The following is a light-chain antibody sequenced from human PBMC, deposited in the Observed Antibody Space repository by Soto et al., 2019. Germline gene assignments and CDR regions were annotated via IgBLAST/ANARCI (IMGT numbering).Light chain of an antibody. CDR1: SSDVGAYNY. Sequence: QSALTQPASVSGSPGQSITISCTGTSSDVGAYNYVSWYQQHPGKAPKLMIFEVSDRPSGVSNRFSGSKSGNTASLTSSGLQAEDVADYYCSSYTSSNTLVFGGGTKVTVL. V-gene: IGLV2-14*01. J-gene: IGLJ2*01. CDR2: EVS. CDR3: SSYTSSNTLV.